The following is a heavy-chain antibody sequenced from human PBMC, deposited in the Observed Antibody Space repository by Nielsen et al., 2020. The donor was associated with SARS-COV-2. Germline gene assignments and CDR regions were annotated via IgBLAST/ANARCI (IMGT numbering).Heavy chain of an antibody. Sequence: GGSLRLSCAASGFTFDDYAMHWVRQAPGKGLEWVSGISWNSGSIGYADSVKGRFTISRDNAKNSLYLQMNSLRAEDTALYYCAKDLIPIAAAGTGGIDYWGQGTLVTVSS. CDR2: ISWNSGSI. D-gene: IGHD6-13*01. V-gene: IGHV3-9*01. CDR3: AKDLIPIAAAGTGGIDY. CDR1: GFTFDDYA. J-gene: IGHJ4*02.